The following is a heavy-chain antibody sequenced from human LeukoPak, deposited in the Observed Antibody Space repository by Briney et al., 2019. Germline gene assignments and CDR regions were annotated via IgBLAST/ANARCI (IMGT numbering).Heavy chain of an antibody. CDR3: ARGNSGYDLGPDY. J-gene: IGHJ4*02. CDR2: INHSGST. CDR1: GGSFSGYY. D-gene: IGHD5-12*01. V-gene: IGHV4-34*01. Sequence: SETLSLTCAVYGGSFSGYYWSWIRQPPGKGLEWIGEINHSGSTNYNPSLKSRVTISVDTSKNQFSLKLSSVTAADTAVYYCARGNSGYDLGPDYWGQGTLVTVSS.